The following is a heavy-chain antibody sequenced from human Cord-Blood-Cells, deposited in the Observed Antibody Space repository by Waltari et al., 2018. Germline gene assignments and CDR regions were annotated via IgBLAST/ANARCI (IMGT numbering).Heavy chain of an antibody. V-gene: IGHV4-34*01. CDR3: ARVFAMSYDSSGYYFDY. D-gene: IGHD3-22*01. CDR1: GGSLSAYY. J-gene: IGHJ4*02. CDR2: INHSGTT. Sequence: QVQLQQWGAGLLKSSDTLSHTCAVYGGSLSAYYWRWVCQPPRKGLEWIGKINHSGTTNYNPFLKIRVTISVDTSKNQFYLKLSSVTAADTAVYYCARVFAMSYDSSGYYFDYWGQRTLVTVSS.